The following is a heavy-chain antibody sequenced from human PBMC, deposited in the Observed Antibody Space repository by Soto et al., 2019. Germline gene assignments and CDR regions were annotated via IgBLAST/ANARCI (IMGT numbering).Heavy chain of an antibody. J-gene: IGHJ4*02. CDR1: GFTFSSYA. CDR3: ASSSGSYGDY. CDR2: ISYDGSNK. Sequence: QVQLVESGGGVVQPGRSLRLSCAASGFTFSSYAMHWVRQAPGKGLEWVAVISYDGSNKYYADSVKGRFTISRDNSKNTLYLQMNSLSAEDTAVYYCASSSGSYGDYWGQGTLVTVSS. D-gene: IGHD1-26*01. V-gene: IGHV3-30-3*01.